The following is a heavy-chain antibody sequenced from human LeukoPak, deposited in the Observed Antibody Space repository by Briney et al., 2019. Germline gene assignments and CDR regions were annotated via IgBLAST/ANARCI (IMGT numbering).Heavy chain of an antibody. Sequence: ASVKVSCKASGYTFTGYYMHWVRQAPGQGLEWMGWINPNSGGTNYAQKFQGRVTMTRDTSISTAFMDLIRLRSDDTAVYYCARVPEYSSSFDPWGQGTLVTVSS. V-gene: IGHV1-2*02. CDR3: ARVPEYSSSFDP. J-gene: IGHJ5*02. D-gene: IGHD6-6*01. CDR1: GYTFTGYY. CDR2: INPNSGGT.